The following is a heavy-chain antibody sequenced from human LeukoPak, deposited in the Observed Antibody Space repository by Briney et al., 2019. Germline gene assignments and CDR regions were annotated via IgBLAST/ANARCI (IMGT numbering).Heavy chain of an antibody. CDR2: IWYDGSNK. Sequence: PGGSLRLSCAASGFTFSSYGMHWVRQAPGKGLEWVAVIWYDGSNKYYADSVKGRFTISRDNSKNTLHVQMNNLRAEDTAVYYCARRGSGTYSFDYWGQGTPVTVSS. D-gene: IGHD3-10*01. CDR1: GFTFSSYG. CDR3: ARRGSGTYSFDY. J-gene: IGHJ4*02. V-gene: IGHV3-33*01.